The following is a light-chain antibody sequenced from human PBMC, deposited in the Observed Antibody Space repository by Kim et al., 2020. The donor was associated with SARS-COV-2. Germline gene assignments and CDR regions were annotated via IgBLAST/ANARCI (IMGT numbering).Light chain of an antibody. CDR2: GKN. CDR1: SLRSYY. J-gene: IGLJ2*01. V-gene: IGLV3-19*01. CDR3: NSRDSNDNVV. Sequence: VALGQTVRIKCQGDSLRSYYATWYQPKPGQAPILVSYGKNNRPSGIPDRFSGSSSGNTASLTITGTQAGDEADYYCNSRDSNDNVVFGGGTQLTVL.